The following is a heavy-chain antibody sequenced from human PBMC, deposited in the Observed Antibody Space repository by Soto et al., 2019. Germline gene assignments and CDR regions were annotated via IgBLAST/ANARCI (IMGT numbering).Heavy chain of an antibody. V-gene: IGHV3-53*01. D-gene: IGHD3-16*01. Sequence: VQLVESGGGLIQPGGSLRLSCAASGFTVSNNHMTWVRQTAGKGLELVSFVHGGGSTSYTDSVKGRFTISRDTAKNALYLQTDGLGAEDTAIYYGAGRLTTAAGSDYWGRLTLVTVSS. CDR3: AGRLTTAAGSDY. CDR2: VHGGGST. CDR1: GFTVSNNH. J-gene: IGHJ4*02.